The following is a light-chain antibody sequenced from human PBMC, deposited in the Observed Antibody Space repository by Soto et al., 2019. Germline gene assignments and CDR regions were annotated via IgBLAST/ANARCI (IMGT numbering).Light chain of an antibody. CDR1: SSNIGAGYD. Sequence: QSVLTQPPSVSGAPGQRVTISCTGSSSNIGAGYDVHWYQQLPGTAPKLLIYGNSNRPSGVPDQFSGSKSGTSASLVITGLEGEEGADYYCAAWYDRLNGGVFGGGTKLTVL. V-gene: IGLV1-40*01. CDR2: GNS. J-gene: IGLJ3*02. CDR3: AAWYDRLNGGV.